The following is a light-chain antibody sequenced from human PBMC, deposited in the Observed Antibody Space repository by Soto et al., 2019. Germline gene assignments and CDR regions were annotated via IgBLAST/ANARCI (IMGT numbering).Light chain of an antibody. J-gene: IGKJ3*01. CDR2: DAS. CDR3: QQYNRYS. CDR1: QSISSW. V-gene: IGKV1-5*01. Sequence: DIQMTQSPSTLSASVGDRVTITCRASQSISSWLAWYQQKPGKAPKLLIYDASSLESGVPSRFSGSGSGTDLTLSIRRLQPDEFETYYRQQYNRYSFGPGTKVDIK.